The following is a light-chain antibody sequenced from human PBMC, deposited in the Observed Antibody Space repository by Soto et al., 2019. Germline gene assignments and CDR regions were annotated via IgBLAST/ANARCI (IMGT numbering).Light chain of an antibody. CDR2: RDT. J-gene: IGLJ1*01. CDR3: QVWDSSTGV. Sequence: SYELTQPLSVSVALGQTARIICGGNNIGSKSVHWYQQKPGQAPLLVIYRDTNRPSGIPERFSGSKSGNTATLTISRAQVGDEADYYCQVWDSSTGVFGGGTKLTVL. V-gene: IGLV3-9*01. CDR1: NIGSKS.